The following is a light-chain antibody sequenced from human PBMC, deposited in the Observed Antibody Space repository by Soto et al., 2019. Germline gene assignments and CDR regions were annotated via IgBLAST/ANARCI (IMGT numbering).Light chain of an antibody. J-gene: IGLJ3*02. CDR2: TAT. CDR1: SSNIGSYP. CDR3: AAWDESLSGWV. Sequence: QSVLTQPPSASATPGQRVAISCSGSSSNIGSYPVNWYQQLPGTAPKLLIHTATQRPSGVPDRFSVSKSGTSASLAISGLQSEDEADYYCAAWDESLSGWVFGEGTKLTVL. V-gene: IGLV1-44*01.